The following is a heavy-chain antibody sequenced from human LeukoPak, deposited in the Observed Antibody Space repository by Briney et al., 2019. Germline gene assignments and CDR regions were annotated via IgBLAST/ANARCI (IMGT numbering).Heavy chain of an antibody. D-gene: IGHD1-26*01. CDR2: IYYSGST. J-gene: IGHJ4*02. CDR3: ARSKNGKCDY. Sequence: SETLSLTCTVSGGSISSSSYYWGWIRQPPGKGLEWIGSIYYSGSTYYNPSLKSRVTISVDTSKNQFSLKLNSVTAADTGVYYCARSKNGKCDYWGQGTLATVTS. CDR1: GGSISSSSYY. V-gene: IGHV4-39*07.